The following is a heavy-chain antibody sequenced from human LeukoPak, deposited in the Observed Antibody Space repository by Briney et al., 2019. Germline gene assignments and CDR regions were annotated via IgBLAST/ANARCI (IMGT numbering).Heavy chain of an antibody. CDR3: ARDPKQQLVLNWFDP. CDR2: ISGSGGST. D-gene: IGHD6-13*01. J-gene: IGHJ5*02. V-gene: IGHV3-23*01. Sequence: GGSLRLSCAASGFTFSSYAMSWVRQAPGKGLEWVSAISGSGGSTYYADSVKGRFTISRDNAKNTLYLQMNSLRAEDTAVYYCARDPKQQLVLNWFDPWGQGTLVTVSS. CDR1: GFTFSSYA.